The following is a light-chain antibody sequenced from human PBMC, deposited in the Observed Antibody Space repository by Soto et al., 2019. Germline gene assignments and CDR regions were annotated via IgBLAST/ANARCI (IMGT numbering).Light chain of an antibody. CDR3: QQYNSWWT. CDR2: AAS. CDR1: QGISSY. V-gene: IGKV1-9*01. Sequence: DIQLTQSPSFLSASVGDRVTITCRASQGISSYLAWYQQKPGKAPKLLIYAASTLQSGVPSRFSGSGSGTEFTPTISSLQPDDFATYYCQQYNSWWTFGQGTKVDIK. J-gene: IGKJ1*01.